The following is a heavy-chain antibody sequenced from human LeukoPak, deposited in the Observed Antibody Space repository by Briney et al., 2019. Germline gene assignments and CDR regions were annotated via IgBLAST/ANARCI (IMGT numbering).Heavy chain of an antibody. CDR3: ARNENSGWGYFGY. V-gene: IGHV4-31*03. J-gene: IGHJ4*02. CDR1: NDSINSVGYY. CDR2: IYYSGST. Sequence: SQTLSLTCTVSNDSINSVGYYWSWIRQYPGKGLEWIGYIYYSGSTYYNPSLKSRVTISVDTSKNQFSLKLSSVTAADTAVYYCARNENSGWGYFGYWGQGTLVTVSS. D-gene: IGHD5-12*01.